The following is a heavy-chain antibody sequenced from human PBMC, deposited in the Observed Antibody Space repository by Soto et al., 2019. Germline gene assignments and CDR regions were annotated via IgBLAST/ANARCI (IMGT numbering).Heavy chain of an antibody. CDR3: ARGGAMGVDY. CDR1: GFTINTHW. CDR2: IYFDGITT. Sequence: LRVSCNASGFTINTHWMHWVRQAPGKGLVWVSRIYFDGITTNYADSVKGRLTVSRDNAKNTVYLHVNTLRDEDTAVYYCARGGAMGVDYWGQGTLVTASS. J-gene: IGHJ4*02. D-gene: IGHD1-26*01. V-gene: IGHV3-74*01.